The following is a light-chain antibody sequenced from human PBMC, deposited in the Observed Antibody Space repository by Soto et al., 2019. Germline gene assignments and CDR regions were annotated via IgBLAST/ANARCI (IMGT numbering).Light chain of an antibody. J-gene: IGLJ1*01. CDR1: SSDVGSYNL. Sequence: QSVLTQPASVSGSPGQSITISCTGSSSDVGSYNLVSWYQQHPDKAPKVIIHEGTKRPSGVSGRFSGSKSGNTASLTISGLQAEDEADYYCCSYARGNTFVFRSGTKVTVL. V-gene: IGLV2-23*03. CDR3: CSYARGNTFV. CDR2: EGT.